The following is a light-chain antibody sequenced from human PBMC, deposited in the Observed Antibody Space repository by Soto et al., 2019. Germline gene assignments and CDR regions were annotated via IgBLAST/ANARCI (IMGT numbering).Light chain of an antibody. CDR1: SRAIGSYNL. Sequence: QSAPTQPASVSGSPGQSITISCNETSRAIGSYNLVSWYQQHPGKAPKLMIYEVSERPSGVSNRFSGSKSGDTASLTISGLQAEDAADYYCCSYAGSYVFGSGTKLTVL. CDR2: EVS. V-gene: IGLV2-23*02. J-gene: IGLJ1*01. CDR3: CSYAGSYV.